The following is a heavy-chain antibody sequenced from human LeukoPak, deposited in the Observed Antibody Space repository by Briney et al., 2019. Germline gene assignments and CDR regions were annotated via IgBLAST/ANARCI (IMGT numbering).Heavy chain of an antibody. CDR1: GFTFSSYA. CDR3: ARVRGYSYGTEGDY. V-gene: IGHV3-23*01. Sequence: PGGSLRLSCAASGFTFSSYAMSWVRQAPGKGLEWVSAISGSGGSTYYADSVKGRFTISRDNSKNTLYLQMNSLRAEDTALYYCARVRGYSYGTEGDYWGQGTLVTVSS. CDR2: ISGSGGST. J-gene: IGHJ4*02. D-gene: IGHD5-18*01.